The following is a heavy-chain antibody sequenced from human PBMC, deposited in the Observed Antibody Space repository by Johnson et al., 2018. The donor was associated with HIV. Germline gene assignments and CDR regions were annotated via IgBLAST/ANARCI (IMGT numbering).Heavy chain of an antibody. CDR1: GFTFTSFA. CDR3: AKAVGGYAFDI. CDR2: IRYDGTNK. J-gene: IGHJ3*02. D-gene: IGHD1-26*01. V-gene: IGHV3-30*02. Sequence: QMQLVESGGGVVQPGTSLRLSCAASGFTFTSFAMHWVRQAPGKGLEWVAFIRYDGTNKYYGDSVKGRFTISRDNSKNTLYLQMNSLRVEDTAVYYCAKAVGGYAFDIWGQGTMVTVSS.